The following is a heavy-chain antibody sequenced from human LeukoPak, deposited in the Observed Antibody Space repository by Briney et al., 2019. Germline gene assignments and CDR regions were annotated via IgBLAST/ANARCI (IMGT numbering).Heavy chain of an antibody. Sequence: VSVKVSCKASGYTFTSYGISWVRQAPGQGLEWMGWISAYNGNTNYAQKLQGRVTMTTDTSTSTAYMELRSLRSDDTAVYYCAREPAYYYDSSGYYSSWGQGTLVTVSS. J-gene: IGHJ5*02. CDR3: AREPAYYYDSSGYYSS. CDR1: GYTFTSYG. V-gene: IGHV1-18*01. CDR2: ISAYNGNT. D-gene: IGHD3-22*01.